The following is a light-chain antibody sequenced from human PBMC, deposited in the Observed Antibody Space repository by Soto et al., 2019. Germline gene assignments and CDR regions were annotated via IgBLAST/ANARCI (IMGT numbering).Light chain of an antibody. CDR2: GAS. Sequence: EIVLTQSPGTLSLSPGERATLSCRASQSVSSNYLAWYQQKPGQAPRLLIYGASTRATCIPHRISGSGSGTDFTLTISRLEPEDFAVYYCQQYGRSPPLIFGGGTKVEIK. V-gene: IGKV3-20*01. CDR3: QQYGRSPPLI. CDR1: QSVSSNY. J-gene: IGKJ4*01.